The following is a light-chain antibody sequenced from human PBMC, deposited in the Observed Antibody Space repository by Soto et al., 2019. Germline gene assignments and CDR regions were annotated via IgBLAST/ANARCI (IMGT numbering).Light chain of an antibody. CDR3: QQYNRYSYT. CDR2: KAS. J-gene: IGKJ2*01. V-gene: IGKV1-5*03. Sequence: DIQMTQSPSTLSASVGDRVTITCRASQSISSWLAWYQQKPRKAPKLLIYKASSFESGVPSRFSGSGSGTEFTLPISSLQPDDFATYYCQQYNRYSYTFGQGTKLEI. CDR1: QSISSW.